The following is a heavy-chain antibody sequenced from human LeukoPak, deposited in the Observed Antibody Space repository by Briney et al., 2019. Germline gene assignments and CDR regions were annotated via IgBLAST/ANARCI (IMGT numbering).Heavy chain of an antibody. V-gene: IGHV3-74*01. J-gene: IGHJ3*02. Sequence: PGGSLRLSCAASGFTFSSYGMHWVRQAPGKGLVWVSRINSDGSSTSYADSVKGRFTISRDNAKSTLYLQMNSLRAEDTAVYYCARDQAVAGTGDAFDIWGQGTMVTVSS. D-gene: IGHD6-19*01. CDR3: ARDQAVAGTGDAFDI. CDR2: INSDGSST. CDR1: GFTFSSYG.